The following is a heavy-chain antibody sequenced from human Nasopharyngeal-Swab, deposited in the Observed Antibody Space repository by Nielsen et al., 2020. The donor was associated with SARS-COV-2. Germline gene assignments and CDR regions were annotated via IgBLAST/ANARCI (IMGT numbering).Heavy chain of an antibody. J-gene: IGHJ6*02. Sequence: GESLKISCSASVFTFSSYAMHWVRQAPGKGLEYVSAISSNGGNTYYADSVKGRFTISRDNSKNTLYLQMSSLRAEDTAVYYCVNTPDWVWGQGTTVTVSS. CDR3: VNTPDWV. CDR1: VFTFSSYA. D-gene: IGHD3/OR15-3a*01. V-gene: IGHV3-64D*06. CDR2: ISSNGGNT.